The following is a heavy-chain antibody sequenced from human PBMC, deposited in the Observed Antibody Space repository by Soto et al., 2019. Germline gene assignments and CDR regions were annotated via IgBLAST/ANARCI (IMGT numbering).Heavy chain of an antibody. CDR3: ARGPDYHMDV. CDR1: GGSISSAEHY. V-gene: IGHV4-30-4*01. Sequence: SETLSLTCSVYGGSISSAEHYWSWIRQPPGKGLEWVGYIYYSGSTYDNPSLRRRITISIDTSKNQFSLKLSSMTAADTAVYYCARGPDYHMDVWGQGTTVTVSS. J-gene: IGHJ6*02. CDR2: IYYSGST.